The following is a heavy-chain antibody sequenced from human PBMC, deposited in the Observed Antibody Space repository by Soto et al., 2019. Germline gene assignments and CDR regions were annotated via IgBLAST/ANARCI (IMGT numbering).Heavy chain of an antibody. CDR2: IWYDGSNK. Sequence: QSGGSLRLSCAASGFTFSSYGMHWVRQAPGKGLEWVAVIWYDGSNKYYADSVKGRFTISRDNSKNTLYLQMNSLRAEDTAVYYCARDRNPWLASYYFDYWGQGTLVTVSS. D-gene: IGHD6-19*01. J-gene: IGHJ4*02. CDR1: GFTFSSYG. V-gene: IGHV3-33*01. CDR3: ARDRNPWLASYYFDY.